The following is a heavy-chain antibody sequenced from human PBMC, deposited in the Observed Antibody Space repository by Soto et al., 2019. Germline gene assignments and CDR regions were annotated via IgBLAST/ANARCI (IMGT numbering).Heavy chain of an antibody. CDR3: ARVGGFWNDGWFDP. CDR2: IYYSGST. D-gene: IGHD1-1*01. CDR1: GGSISGGGYY. V-gene: IGHV4-31*03. J-gene: IGHJ5*02. Sequence: SETLSLTCTVSGGSISGGGYYWSWIRQHPGKGLEWIGYIYYSGSTYYNPSLKSRVTISVDTSKNQFSLKLSSVTAADTAVYYRARVGGFWNDGWFDPWGQGTLVTVSS.